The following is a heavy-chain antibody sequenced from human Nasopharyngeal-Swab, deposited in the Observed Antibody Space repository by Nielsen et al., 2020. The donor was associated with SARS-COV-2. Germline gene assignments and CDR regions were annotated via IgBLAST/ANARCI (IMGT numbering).Heavy chain of an antibody. Sequence: GGSLRLSCAASGFTFSSYAMHWVRQAPGKGLEYVSAISSNGGSTYYANSVKGRFTISRDNSKNTLYLQMGSLRAEDMAVYYCARDRGGYDNWGQGTLVTVSS. CDR2: ISSNGGST. V-gene: IGHV3-64*01. CDR3: ARDRGGYDN. D-gene: IGHD5-12*01. J-gene: IGHJ4*02. CDR1: GFTFSSYA.